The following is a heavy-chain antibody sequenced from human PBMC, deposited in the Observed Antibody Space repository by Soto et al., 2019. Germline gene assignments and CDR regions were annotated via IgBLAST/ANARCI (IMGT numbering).Heavy chain of an antibody. J-gene: IGHJ6*02. Sequence: PSETLSLTCTVSGGSISSSSYYWGWIRQPPGKGLEWIGSIYYSGSTYYNPSLKSRVTISVDTSKNQFSLKLSSVTAADTVLYYCATYSSPALYYYGMDVWGQGTTVTVSS. V-gene: IGHV4-39*01. D-gene: IGHD6-13*01. CDR1: GGSISSSSYY. CDR3: ATYSSPALYYYGMDV. CDR2: IYYSGST.